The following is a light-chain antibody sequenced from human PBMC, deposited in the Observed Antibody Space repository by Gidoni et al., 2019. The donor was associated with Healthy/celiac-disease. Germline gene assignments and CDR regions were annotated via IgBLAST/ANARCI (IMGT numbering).Light chain of an antibody. CDR3: AAWDDSLNGLV. J-gene: IGLJ2*01. CDR1: SSNIGSNT. Sequence: QSVLTQPTSASGTPGQRVTISCSGSSSNIGSNTVNWYQQLPGTAPKLLIYSNIQRPSGVPDRFSGSKSGTSASLAISGLQSEDEADYYCAAWDDSLNGLVFGGGTKLTVL. CDR2: SNI. V-gene: IGLV1-44*01.